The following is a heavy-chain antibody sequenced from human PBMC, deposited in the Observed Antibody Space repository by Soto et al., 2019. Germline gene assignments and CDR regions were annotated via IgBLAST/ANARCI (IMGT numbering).Heavy chain of an antibody. J-gene: IGHJ3*02. CDR3: ARVGIVDTAIALLPDAFDI. V-gene: IGHV4-31*03. Sequence: QVQLQESGPGLVKPSQTLSLTCTVSGGSISSGGYYWSWIRQHPGKGLEWIGYIYYSGSTYYNPSLKSRVTISVDTSKNQFSLKLSSVTAADTAVYYCARVGIVDTAIALLPDAFDIWGQGTMVTVSS. D-gene: IGHD5-18*01. CDR2: IYYSGST. CDR1: GGSISSGGYY.